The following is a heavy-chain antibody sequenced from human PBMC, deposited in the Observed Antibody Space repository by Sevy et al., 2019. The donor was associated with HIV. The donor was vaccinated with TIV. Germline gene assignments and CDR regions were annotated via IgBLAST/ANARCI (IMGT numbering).Heavy chain of an antibody. CDR3: ARARGINCSGGSCYVRWFDP. Sequence: ASVKVSCKASGYTFTSYGISWVRQAPGQGLEWMGWISAYNGNTNYEQKLQGRVTMTTDTSTSTAYMERRSLRSDDTAVYYGARARGINCSGGSCYVRWFDPWGQGTLVTVSS. CDR2: ISAYNGNT. V-gene: IGHV1-18*04. CDR1: GYTFTSYG. D-gene: IGHD2-15*01. J-gene: IGHJ5*02.